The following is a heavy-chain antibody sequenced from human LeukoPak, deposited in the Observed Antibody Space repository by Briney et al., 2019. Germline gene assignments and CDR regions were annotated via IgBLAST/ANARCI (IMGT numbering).Heavy chain of an antibody. CDR2: ISAYNGHT. CDR1: GYSFTSFG. D-gene: IGHD1-26*01. Sequence: GASVKVSCKASGYSFTSFGISWVRQAPGQGLEWLGWISAYNGHTKSAEKLQGRVTMTTDTSTNTAYMELTSLRSDDTAVYYCARDQVVGATAGTFDYWGQGTLVTVSS. J-gene: IGHJ4*02. V-gene: IGHV1-18*01. CDR3: ARDQVVGATAGTFDY.